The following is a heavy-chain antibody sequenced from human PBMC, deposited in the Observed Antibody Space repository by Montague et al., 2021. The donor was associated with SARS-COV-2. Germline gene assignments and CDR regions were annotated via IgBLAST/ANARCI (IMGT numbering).Heavy chain of an antibody. CDR1: GGSFSGYH. CDR2: INHSGST. D-gene: IGHD6-19*01. J-gene: IGHJ4*01. CDR3: ARGGRPWLVIDPRYYFDY. V-gene: IGHV4-34*01. Sequence: SETLSLTCAVYGGSFSGYHWSWIRQPPGKGLEWIGEINHSGSTNYNPSLKSRVTISVDTSKNQFSLKLSSVTAADTAVYYCARGGRPWLVIDPRYYFDYWGQGTLVTVSS.